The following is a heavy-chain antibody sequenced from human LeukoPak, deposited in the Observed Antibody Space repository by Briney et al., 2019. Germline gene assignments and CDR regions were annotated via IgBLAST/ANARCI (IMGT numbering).Heavy chain of an antibody. CDR1: GYTFTSYY. V-gene: IGHV1-69*13. Sequence: ASVKVSCKASGYTFTSYYMHWVRQAPGQGLEWMGGSIPMFGTPNYAQKFQGRVTITADESTSTAYMELSSLRSEDTAVYYCAKPDGIAATEIWGQGTLVTVSS. J-gene: IGHJ4*02. D-gene: IGHD6-6*01. CDR2: SIPMFGTP. CDR3: AKPDGIAATEI.